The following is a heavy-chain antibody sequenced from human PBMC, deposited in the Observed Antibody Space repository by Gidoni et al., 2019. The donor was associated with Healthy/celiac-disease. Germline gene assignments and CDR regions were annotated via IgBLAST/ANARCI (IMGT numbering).Heavy chain of an antibody. V-gene: IGHV1-69*02. CDR3: ARGVTWLQLGY. J-gene: IGHJ4*02. CDR1: GGTFSSYT. Sequence: QVQLVQSGAEVKKPGSSVKVSCKASGGTFSSYTISWVRQAPGQGLEWMGRIIPILGIANYAQKFQGRVTITADKSTSTAYMELSSLRSEDTAVYYCARGVTWLQLGYWGQGTLVTVSP. D-gene: IGHD5-12*01. CDR2: IIPILGIA.